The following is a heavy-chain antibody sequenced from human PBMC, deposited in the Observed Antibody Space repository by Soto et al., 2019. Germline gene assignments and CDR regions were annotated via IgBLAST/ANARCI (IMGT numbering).Heavy chain of an antibody. CDR3: ARTPGDCGGDCYLFDY. J-gene: IGHJ4*02. Sequence: SETLSLTCTVSGGSISSGPYSWGWIRQPPGEGLEWIGTFHYSESTYYNPSLESRVTISVDTSKNQFSLKVSSVTAADTAVYYCARTPGDCGGDCYLFDYWGQGTLVTVSS. V-gene: IGHV4-39*07. CDR2: FHYSEST. CDR1: GGSISSGPYS. D-gene: IGHD2-21*02.